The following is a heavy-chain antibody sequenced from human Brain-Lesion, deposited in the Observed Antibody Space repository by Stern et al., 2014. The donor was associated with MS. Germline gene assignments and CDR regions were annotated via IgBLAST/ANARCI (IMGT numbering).Heavy chain of an antibody. D-gene: IGHD3-22*01. V-gene: IGHV4-34*01. CDR2: IDHSGSA. CDR1: GGSFSGYY. Sequence: QVQLQQWGAGLLKPSETLSLTCAVSGGSFSGYYWTWIRQSPEKGLELIGQIDHSGSAKYNQSLKSRVTMSVDTSNTQFSLKLSSVTAADTAVYYCARGQYYFDGSGYHYWGQGTQVTVSS. CDR3: ARGQYYFDGSGYHY. J-gene: IGHJ4*02.